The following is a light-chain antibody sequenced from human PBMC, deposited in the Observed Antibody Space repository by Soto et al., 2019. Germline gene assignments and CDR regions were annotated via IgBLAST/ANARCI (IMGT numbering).Light chain of an antibody. V-gene: IGKV1-5*03. Sequence: DIPMTQSPSTMSASVGDRVTITCRASQSISSWLAWYQQKPGKAPKRLIYKASTLESGVPSRFSGSGSGTEFTLTISSLQPDDFATYYCQQYKSYLYTFGQGTKLEIK. CDR1: QSISSW. CDR3: QQYKSYLYT. J-gene: IGKJ2*01. CDR2: KAS.